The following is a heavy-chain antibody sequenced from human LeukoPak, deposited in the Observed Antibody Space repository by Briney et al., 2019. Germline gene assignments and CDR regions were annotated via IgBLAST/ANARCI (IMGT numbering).Heavy chain of an antibody. Sequence: PGGSLRLFCAASGFTFSSYSMNWVRQAPGKGLEWVSSISSSSSYIYYADSVKGRFTISRDNAKNSLYLQMNSLRAEDTAVYYCARDRVAQHYDFWSGYYTGFDYWGQGTLVTVSS. CDR2: ISSSSSYI. V-gene: IGHV3-21*01. D-gene: IGHD3-3*01. J-gene: IGHJ4*02. CDR3: ARDRVAQHYDFWSGYYTGFDY. CDR1: GFTFSSYS.